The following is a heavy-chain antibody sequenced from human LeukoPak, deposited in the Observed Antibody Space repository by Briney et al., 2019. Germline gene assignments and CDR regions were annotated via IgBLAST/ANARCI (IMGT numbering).Heavy chain of an antibody. Sequence: GASLRLSCAASGFTFSSYYMSWVRQAPGKGLEWVSDISGSGGSTYYADSVKGRFTISRDNSKNTLYLQMNSLRAEDTAVYYCAKDVAAAGPQVYDYYYGMDVWGQGNTVTASS. CDR2: ISGSGGST. CDR3: AKDVAAAGPQVYDYYYGMDV. J-gene: IGHJ6*02. CDR1: GFTFSSYY. V-gene: IGHV3-23*01. D-gene: IGHD6-13*01.